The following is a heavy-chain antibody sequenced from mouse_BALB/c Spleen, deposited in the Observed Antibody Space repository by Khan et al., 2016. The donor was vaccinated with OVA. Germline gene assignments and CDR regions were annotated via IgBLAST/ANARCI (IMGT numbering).Heavy chain of an antibody. CDR2: ISSGGDYT. D-gene: IGHD1-1*02. CDR1: GFTFSSYS. Sequence: EVELVESGGDLVKPGGSLKLSCAASGFTFSSYSMSWVRQTPDKRLEWVASISSGGDYTYYPDSVKGRFTISRDNAKNTLYLQMSDLKSEDTAMYYCADHLGGSCAYWGQGTLVTVSA. CDR3: ADHLGGSCAY. V-gene: IGHV5-6*01. J-gene: IGHJ3*01.